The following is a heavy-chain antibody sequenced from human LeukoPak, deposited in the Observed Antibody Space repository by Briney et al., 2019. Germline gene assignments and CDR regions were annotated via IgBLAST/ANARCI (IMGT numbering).Heavy chain of an antibody. J-gene: IGHJ4*02. CDR2: ITPSSSTK. Sequence: GGSLRLSCAASGFTFGSYSLNWVRQAPGRGLEWVSYITPSSSTKYYADSVKGRFTVSRDNAKNSVYLQMNSLRDEDSAVYYCATNSASDSVWGQGTLVTVSS. CDR1: GFTFGSYS. D-gene: IGHD5-12*01. CDR3: ATNSASDSV. V-gene: IGHV3-48*02.